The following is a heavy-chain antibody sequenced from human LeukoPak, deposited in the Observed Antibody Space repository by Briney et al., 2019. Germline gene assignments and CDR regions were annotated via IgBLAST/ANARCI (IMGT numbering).Heavy chain of an antibody. CDR3: ASNDIVVVPAAPAKPFDY. CDR1: GGTFISYA. J-gene: IGHJ4*02. D-gene: IGHD2-2*01. V-gene: IGHV1-69*01. Sequence: GSSVKVSCKASGGTFISYAISWVRQAPGQGLEWMGGIIPIFGTANYAQKVQGRVTITADESTSTAYMELSSLRSEDTAVYYCASNDIVVVPAAPAKPFDYWGQGTLVTVSS. CDR2: IIPIFGTA.